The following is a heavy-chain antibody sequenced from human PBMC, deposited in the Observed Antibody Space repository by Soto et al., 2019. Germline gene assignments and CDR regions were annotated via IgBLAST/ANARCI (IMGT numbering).Heavy chain of an antibody. CDR2: IYYSGST. Sequence: LSLTCTVSGGSVSSGSYYWSWIRQPPGKGLEWIGYIYYSGSTNYNPSLKSRVTISVDTSKNQFSLKLSSVTAADTAVYYCARVLVEMATIIDYWGQGTLVTVSS. V-gene: IGHV4-61*01. D-gene: IGHD5-12*01. CDR1: GGSVSSGSYY. CDR3: ARVLVEMATIIDY. J-gene: IGHJ4*02.